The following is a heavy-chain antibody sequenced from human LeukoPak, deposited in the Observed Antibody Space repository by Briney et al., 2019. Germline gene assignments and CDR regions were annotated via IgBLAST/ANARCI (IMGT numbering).Heavy chain of an antibody. CDR2: IYYSGST. Sequence: SETLSLTCTVSGGSISSYYWSWIRQPPGKGLEWIGYIYYSGSTNYNPSLKSRVTISVDTSKNQFSLKLSSVTAADTAVYYCASDATTIPNDAFDIWGQGTMVTVSS. J-gene: IGHJ3*02. CDR1: GGSISSYY. D-gene: IGHD1-26*01. CDR3: ASDATTIPNDAFDI. V-gene: IGHV4-59*08.